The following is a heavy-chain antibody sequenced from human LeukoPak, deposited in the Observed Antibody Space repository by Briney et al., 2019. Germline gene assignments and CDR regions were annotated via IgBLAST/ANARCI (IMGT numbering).Heavy chain of an antibody. CDR1: GYSFTSYW. CDR2: IYPGDSDT. D-gene: IGHD6-25*01. CDR3: AGLQTPRGISTGGPYYSLDV. V-gene: IGHV5-51*01. J-gene: IGHJ6*02. Sequence: GESLKISCKGSGYSFTSYWIGWVRQMPGKGLEWMGIIYPGDSDTRYSPSFQGLITISADKSISTAYLQWSSLKASDTAMYYCAGLQTPRGISTGGPYYSLDVWGQGTTVAVSS.